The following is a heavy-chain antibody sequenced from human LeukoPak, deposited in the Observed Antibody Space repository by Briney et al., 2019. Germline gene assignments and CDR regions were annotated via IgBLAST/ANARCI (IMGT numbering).Heavy chain of an antibody. Sequence: GGSLRLSCAASGFTFSSYWMSWVRQAPGKGLEWVANIKQDGSEKYYVDSVKGRFTISRDNAKNSLYLQMNSLRAEDTAVYYCARGDHYYGSGSYYNWGQGTLVTVSS. CDR3: ARGDHYYGSGSYYN. V-gene: IGHV3-7*01. J-gene: IGHJ4*02. CDR1: GFTFSSYW. CDR2: IKQDGSEK. D-gene: IGHD3-10*01.